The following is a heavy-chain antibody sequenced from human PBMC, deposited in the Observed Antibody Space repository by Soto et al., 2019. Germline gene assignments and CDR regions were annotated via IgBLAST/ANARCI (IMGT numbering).Heavy chain of an antibody. J-gene: IGHJ6*02. Sequence: GASVKVSCKASGFTFTSSAVQWVRQARGQRLEWIGWIVVGSGNTNYAQKFQERVTITRDMSTSTAYMELSSLRSEDTAVYYFAALVYCSSTSCYTNYGMDVWGQGTTVTVSS. CDR2: IVVGSGNT. D-gene: IGHD2-2*02. CDR1: GFTFTSSA. V-gene: IGHV1-58*01. CDR3: AALVYCSSTSCYTNYGMDV.